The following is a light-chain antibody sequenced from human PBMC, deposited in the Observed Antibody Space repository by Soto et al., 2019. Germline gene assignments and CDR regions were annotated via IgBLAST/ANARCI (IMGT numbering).Light chain of an antibody. Sequence: QSVLTQPASVSGSPGQSITIFCTGTSSDVGGYDYVSWYQQHPGKAPKLMIYDVSNRPSGVSNRFSGSKSGNTASLTISGLQAEDEADYYCSSYTSSNTLVVFGGGTQLTVL. J-gene: IGLJ2*01. CDR2: DVS. CDR1: SSDVGGYDY. CDR3: SSYTSSNTLVV. V-gene: IGLV2-14*03.